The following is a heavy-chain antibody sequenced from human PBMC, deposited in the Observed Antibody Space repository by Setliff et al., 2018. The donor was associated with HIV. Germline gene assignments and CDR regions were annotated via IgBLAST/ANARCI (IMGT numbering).Heavy chain of an antibody. Sequence: SVKVSCKASGGTFSKDAINWVREAPGQGLEWMGGIIPIFSTTTYAQKFQGRVTITADSSLNTAYLELSSLRSDDTAVYFCARGLRYYSGSASYISFDLWGQGTLVTVSS. CDR3: ARGLRYYSGSASYISFDL. J-gene: IGHJ4*02. D-gene: IGHD2-15*01. CDR2: IIPIFSTT. V-gene: IGHV1-69*13. CDR1: GGTFSKDA.